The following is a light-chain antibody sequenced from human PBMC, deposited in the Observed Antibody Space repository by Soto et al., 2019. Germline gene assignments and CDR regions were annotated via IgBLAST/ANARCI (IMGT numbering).Light chain of an antibody. CDR3: QQYGGAPWT. Sequence: EIVLTQSPGTLSLSPGERATLSCRASQIVSSNYLAWLQQRPGQPPRLLISGASSRATGIPDRFSGSGSGTDFTLTINRLEPEDFAVYHCQQYGGAPWTFGQGTKVDIK. CDR2: GAS. J-gene: IGKJ1*01. V-gene: IGKV3-20*01. CDR1: QIVSSNY.